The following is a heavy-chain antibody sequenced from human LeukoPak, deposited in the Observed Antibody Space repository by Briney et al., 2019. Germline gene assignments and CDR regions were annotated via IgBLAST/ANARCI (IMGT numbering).Heavy chain of an antibody. V-gene: IGHV3-74*01. CDR3: AREPQWEPDAFDI. CDR2: INSDGSST. J-gene: IGHJ3*02. CDR1: GFTFSSYS. D-gene: IGHD1-26*01. Sequence: GGSLRLSCAASGFTFSSYSMNWVRQAPGEGLVWVSRINSDGSSTSYADSVKGRFTISRDNAKNTLYLQMNSLRAEDTAVYYCAREPQWEPDAFDIWGQGTMVTVSS.